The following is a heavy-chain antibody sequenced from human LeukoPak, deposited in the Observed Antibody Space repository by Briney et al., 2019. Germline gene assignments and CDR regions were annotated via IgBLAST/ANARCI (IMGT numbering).Heavy chain of an antibody. J-gene: IGHJ4*02. CDR1: GGTFSSYA. V-gene: IGHV1-69*05. CDR2: IIPIFGTA. Sequence: SVKVSCKASGGTFSSYAISWVRQAPGQGLEWMGGIIPIFGTANYAQKFQGRVTITTDESTSTAYMELSSLRSEDTAVYYCARGPPTGYSSSWYPINYYFDDRGQGILVTVSS. CDR3: ARGPPTGYSSSWYPINYYFDD. D-gene: IGHD6-13*01.